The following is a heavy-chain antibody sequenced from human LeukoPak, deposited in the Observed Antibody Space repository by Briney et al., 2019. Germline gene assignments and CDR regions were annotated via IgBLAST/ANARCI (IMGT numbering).Heavy chain of an antibody. D-gene: IGHD2-15*01. CDR2: IIPIFGTA. J-gene: IGHJ4*02. CDR1: GYTFTSYG. V-gene: IGHV1-69*13. CDR3: ARGQSVVVAATPYYFDY. Sequence: SVKVSCKASGYTFTSYGISWVRQAPGQGLEWMGGIIPIFGTANYAQKFQGRVTITADESTSTAYMELSSLRSEDTAVYYCARGQSVVVAATPYYFDYWGQGTLVTVSS.